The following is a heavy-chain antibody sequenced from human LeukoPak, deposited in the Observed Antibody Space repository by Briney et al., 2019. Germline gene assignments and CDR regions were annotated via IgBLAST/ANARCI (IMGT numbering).Heavy chain of an antibody. CDR1: GFTFSSYA. J-gene: IGHJ3*02. CDR2: ISGSGGST. Sequence: GGSLRLSCAASGFTFSSYAMSWVRQAPGKGLEWVSAISGSGGSTYYADSVKGRFTISRDNAKNSLYLQMNSLRAEDTAVYYCARDPDYYDSSGYSDDAFDIWGQGTMVTVSS. V-gene: IGHV3-23*01. CDR3: ARDPDYYDSSGYSDDAFDI. D-gene: IGHD3-22*01.